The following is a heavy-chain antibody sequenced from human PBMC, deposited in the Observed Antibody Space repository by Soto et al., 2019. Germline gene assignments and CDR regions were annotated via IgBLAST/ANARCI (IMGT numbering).Heavy chain of an antibody. CDR2: IYQSGST. Sequence: LSLTCTVSSGSISSYYWSWIRQPPGKGLEWIGYIYQSGSTSYNPSLKSRVTISVDTSKSQFSLKLSSVTAADTAVYYCARFRGYSFAYYFDSWGQGTLVTVSS. CDR1: SGSISSYY. J-gene: IGHJ4*02. V-gene: IGHV4-59*01. D-gene: IGHD5-18*01. CDR3: ARFRGYSFAYYFDS.